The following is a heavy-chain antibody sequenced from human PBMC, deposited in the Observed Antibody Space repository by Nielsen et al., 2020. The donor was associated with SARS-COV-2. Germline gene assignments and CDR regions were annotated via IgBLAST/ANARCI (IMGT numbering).Heavy chain of an antibody. Sequence: VRQAPGKGLERVSSISSSSSYIYYADSVKGRFTISRDNSKNTLYLQMNSLRAEDTAVYYCARDGPLDGDYNYYYYGMDVWGQGTTVTVSS. J-gene: IGHJ6*02. V-gene: IGHV3-21*01. D-gene: IGHD4-17*01. CDR3: ARDGPLDGDYNYYYYGMDV. CDR2: ISSSSSYI.